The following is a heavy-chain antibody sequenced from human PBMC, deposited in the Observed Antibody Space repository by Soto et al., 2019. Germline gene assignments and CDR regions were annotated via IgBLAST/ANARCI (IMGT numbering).Heavy chain of an antibody. CDR1: GYTFTSYD. V-gene: IGHV1-8*01. CDR2: MNPSSGNT. J-gene: IGHJ5*02. D-gene: IGHD2-15*01. CDR3: ARRHCSGGNCYSP. Sequence: QVQLVQSGAEVKKPGASVKVSCKASGYTFTSYDINWVRQATGQGLEWMGWMNPSSGNTVYAQKFQGRVTMTRNTSITTAYMELSSLRSEDTAVYYCARRHCSGGNCYSPWGQGTLVTVSS.